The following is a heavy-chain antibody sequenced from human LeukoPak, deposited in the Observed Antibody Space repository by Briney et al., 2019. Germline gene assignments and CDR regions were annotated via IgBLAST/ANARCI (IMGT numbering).Heavy chain of an antibody. Sequence: GGSLRLSCAASAFTFSTYWMSWVRQAPGKGLEWVANIRPDGSEGYYVDSMKGRFTISRDNAKNSLYLQMNSLRAEDTAVYYCARPGYSGYDFWYWGQGTLVTVSS. CDR1: AFTFSTYW. J-gene: IGHJ4*02. CDR2: IRPDGSEG. V-gene: IGHV3-7*03. D-gene: IGHD5-12*01. CDR3: ARPGYSGYDFWY.